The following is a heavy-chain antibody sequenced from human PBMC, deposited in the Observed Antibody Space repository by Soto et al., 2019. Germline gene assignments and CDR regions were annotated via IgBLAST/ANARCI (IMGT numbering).Heavy chain of an antibody. J-gene: IGHJ6*02. CDR2: IYHSGST. CDR1: GGSISSSNW. D-gene: IGHD3-3*01. CDR3: ARDSVRFLEWGPDDYYGMDV. V-gene: IGHV4-4*02. Sequence: SETLSLTCAVSGGSISSSNWWSWVRQPPGKGLEWIGEIYHSGSTNYNPSLKSRVTTSVDKSKNQFSLKLSSVTAADTAVYYCARDSVRFLEWGPDDYYGMDVWGQGTTVTVAS.